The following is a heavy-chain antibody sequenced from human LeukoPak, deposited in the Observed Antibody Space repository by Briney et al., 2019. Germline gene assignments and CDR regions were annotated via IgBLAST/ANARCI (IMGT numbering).Heavy chain of an antibody. D-gene: IGHD3-16*01. Sequence: PGGSLRLSCAASGFTFSSYWMSWVRQAPGKGLEWVANIKQDGSEKYYVDSVKGRFTISRDNAKNSLYLQMNSLRAEDTAGEYCAGYWFGRMPFFEYWGQGTLVTVSS. CDR2: IKQDGSEK. CDR3: AGYWFGRMPFFEY. CDR1: GFTFSSYW. V-gene: IGHV3-7*01. J-gene: IGHJ4*02.